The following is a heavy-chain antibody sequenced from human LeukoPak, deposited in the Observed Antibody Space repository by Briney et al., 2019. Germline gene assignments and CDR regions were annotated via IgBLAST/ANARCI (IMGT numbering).Heavy chain of an antibody. CDR1: GGSFSGYS. CDR2: INHRGST. D-gene: IGHD3-22*01. CDR3: ARPRRVDSSGYYLDPFDI. Sequence: PSETLSLTCAVYGGSFSGYSWNWIRQPPGKGLEWIGNINHRGSTNYNSSLKSRVTISVDTSKNQFSLKLTSVTAADTALYYCARPRRVDSSGYYLDPFDIWGQGTMLTVSS. J-gene: IGHJ3*02. V-gene: IGHV4-34*01.